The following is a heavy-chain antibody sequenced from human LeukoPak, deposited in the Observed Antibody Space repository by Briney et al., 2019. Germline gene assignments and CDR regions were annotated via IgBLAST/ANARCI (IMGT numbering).Heavy chain of an antibody. J-gene: IGHJ4*02. CDR3: ARRYDFWSGDSPFDY. V-gene: IGHV4-39*07. CDR2: IYYSEST. Sequence: SETLSLTCTVSGGSISSSSYYWGWIRQPPGKGLEWIGSIYYSESTYYNPSLKSRVTISVDTSKNQFSLKLSSVTAADTAVYYCARRYDFWSGDSPFDYWGQGTLVTVSS. D-gene: IGHD3-3*01. CDR1: GGSISSSSYY.